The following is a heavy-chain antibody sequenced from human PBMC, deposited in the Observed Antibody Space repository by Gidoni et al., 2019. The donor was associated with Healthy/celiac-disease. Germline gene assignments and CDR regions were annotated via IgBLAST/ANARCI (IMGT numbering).Heavy chain of an antibody. D-gene: IGHD1-26*01. Sequence: EVQLVESGGGLVPPGGSLSGSGAASGVTGSSDWMSWGRQAPGRGLEWVANIKQDGSEKYYVDSVKGRFTISRDNAKYSLYLQMNRLRSEDTAVYYCARSDSGSYPGAGLYFDSWGQGTLVPVSS. CDR2: IKQDGSEK. V-gene: IGHV3-7*01. J-gene: IGHJ4*02. CDR1: GVTGSSDW. CDR3: ARSDSGSYPGAGLYFDS.